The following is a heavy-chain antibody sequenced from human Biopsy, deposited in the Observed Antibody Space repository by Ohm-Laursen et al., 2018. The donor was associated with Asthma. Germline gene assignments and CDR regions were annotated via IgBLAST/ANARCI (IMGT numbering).Heavy chain of an antibody. D-gene: IGHD4-23*01. CDR2: IYSGGGT. J-gene: IGHJ3*02. Sequence: SLRLSCAASGFTVSTNGMSWARQPPGKGLEWVSVIYSGGGTYYADPVQGRVTISRDNSKNTLSLQMNSLRAEDTAVYYCARAYGGSFFSGSFDIWGQGTMVTVSS. CDR3: ARAYGGSFFSGSFDI. V-gene: IGHV3-53*01. CDR1: GFTVSTNG.